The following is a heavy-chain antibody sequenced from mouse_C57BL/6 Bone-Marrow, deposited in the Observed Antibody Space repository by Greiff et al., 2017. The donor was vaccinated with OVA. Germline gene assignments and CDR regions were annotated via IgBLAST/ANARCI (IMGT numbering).Heavy chain of an antibody. J-gene: IGHJ3*01. CDR3: ARRGLRPPFAY. Sequence: EVKLVESGGDLVKPGGSLKLSCAASGFTFSSYGMSWVRQTPDKRLEWVATISSGGSYTYYPDSVKGRFTISRDNAKNTLYLQMSSLKSEDTAMYYCARRGLRPPFAYWGQGTLVTVS. V-gene: IGHV5-6*02. D-gene: IGHD2-4*01. CDR1: GFTFSSYG. CDR2: ISSGGSYT.